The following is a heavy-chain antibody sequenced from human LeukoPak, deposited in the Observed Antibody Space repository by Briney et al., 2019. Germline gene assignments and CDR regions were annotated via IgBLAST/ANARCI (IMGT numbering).Heavy chain of an antibody. CDR3: ARVNSEYYYYYYYMDV. V-gene: IGHV4-39*07. D-gene: IGHD2/OR15-2a*01. J-gene: IGHJ6*03. CDR1: GGSISSSSSY. CDR2: IYYSGST. Sequence: PSETLSLTCTVSGGSISSSSSYWGWIRQPPGKGLEWIASIYYSGSTYYNPSLKSRVTISVDTSKNQFSLKLSSVTAADTAVYYCARVNSEYYYYYYYMDVWGKGTTVTVSS.